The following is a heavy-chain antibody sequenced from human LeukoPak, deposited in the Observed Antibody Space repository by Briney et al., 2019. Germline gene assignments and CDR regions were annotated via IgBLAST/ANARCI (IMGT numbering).Heavy chain of an antibody. V-gene: IGHV4-39*01. CDR2: IYYSRST. J-gene: IGHJ4*02. CDR3: ARPGAWGSIDY. Sequence: PSETLSLTCTVSGGSISNTNSYWGWIRQPPGKGLEWIGTIYYSRSTYYNPSLRSRVTISVDTSKNQFPLKLSSVTAADTAVYCCARPGAWGSIDYWGQGTLVTVSS. D-gene: IGHD3-10*01. CDR1: GGSISNTNSY.